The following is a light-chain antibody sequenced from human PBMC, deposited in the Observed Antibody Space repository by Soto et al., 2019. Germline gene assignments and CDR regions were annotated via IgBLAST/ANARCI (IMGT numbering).Light chain of an antibody. CDR2: GAS. J-gene: IGKJ4*01. V-gene: IGKV3-20*01. CDR3: PQYGSSPLT. Sequence: EIVLTQSPATLSLSPGERATLSCRASQSVTSNSLAWYQQKPGQAPSLLVYGASRRAASIPGRFSGSGSGTDFTLTISRLEPPDFAMYYCPQYGSSPLTFGGGTKVEIK. CDR1: QSVTSNS.